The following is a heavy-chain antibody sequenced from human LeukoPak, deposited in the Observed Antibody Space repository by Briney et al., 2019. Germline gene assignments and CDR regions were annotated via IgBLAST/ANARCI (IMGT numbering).Heavy chain of an antibody. CDR3: AKRDTVAGTEDY. CDR1: GFTFSSCA. V-gene: IGHV3-23*01. D-gene: IGHD6-19*01. CDR2: ISGSGGST. J-gene: IGHJ4*02. Sequence: PGGSLRLSCAASGFTFSSCAMSWVRQAPGKGLEWVSAISGSGGSTYYADSVKGRFTISRDNSKNTLYLQMNSLRAEDTAVYYCAKRDTVAGTEDYWGQGTLVTVSS.